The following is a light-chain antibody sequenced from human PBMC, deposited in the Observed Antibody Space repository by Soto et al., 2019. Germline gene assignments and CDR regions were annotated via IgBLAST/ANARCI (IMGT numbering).Light chain of an antibody. V-gene: IGLV2-23*02. J-gene: IGLJ1*01. CDR3: CSYAGTTTFYV. CDR1: SSDVGRYNL. Sequence: QSALTQPASVSGSPGQSITISCTGTSSDVGRYNLVSWYQHHPGKAPKLIIYDVTQWPSGASNRFSGSKSGNTASLTIFGLQAEDEADYYCCSYAGTTTFYVFGTGPKVTVL. CDR2: DVT.